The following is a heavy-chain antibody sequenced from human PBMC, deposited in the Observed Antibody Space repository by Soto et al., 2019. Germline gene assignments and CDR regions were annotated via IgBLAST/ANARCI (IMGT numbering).Heavy chain of an antibody. CDR2: ISHDGTDT. D-gene: IGHD5-18*01. V-gene: IGHV3-30*18. J-gene: IGHJ6*02. Sequence: QVQLVESGGGGVQPGRSLRLSCAASGFTVSSYGIHWVRQAPGKGLEWVALISHDGTDTYYADSVKGRVTISRDNVKNTMYLQMSSLRPEDTAVYYCVKERYAQLWLEDYGMDVWGQVTTVTV. CDR1: GFTVSSYG. CDR3: VKERYAQLWLEDYGMDV.